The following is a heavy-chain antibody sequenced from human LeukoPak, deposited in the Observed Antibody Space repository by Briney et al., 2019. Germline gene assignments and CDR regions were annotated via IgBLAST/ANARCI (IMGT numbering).Heavy chain of an antibody. CDR2: IYYSGST. Sequence: PSETLSLTCAVYGGSFSGYYWSWIRQPPGKGLEWIGSIYYSGSTYYNPSLKSRVTISVDTSKNQFSLKLSSVTAADTAVYYCARRGYYDFWSGYYGGFDYWGQGTLVTVSS. V-gene: IGHV4-34*01. D-gene: IGHD3-3*01. J-gene: IGHJ4*02. CDR1: GGSFSGYY. CDR3: ARRGYYDFWSGYYGGFDY.